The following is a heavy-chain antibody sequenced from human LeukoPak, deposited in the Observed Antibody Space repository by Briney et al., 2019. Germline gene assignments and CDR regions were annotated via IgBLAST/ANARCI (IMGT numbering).Heavy chain of an antibody. J-gene: IGHJ4*02. V-gene: IGHV3-23*01. CDR3: AKGYDNSGWRHFDY. CDR1: GFSISTYA. CDR2: ITAGGGST. D-gene: IGHD6-19*01. Sequence: GGSLRLSCAASGFSISTYAMTWVRQAPGKGLEWVSIITAGGGSTYYADSVKGRFSISRDNSKNTLYLQMNSLRAEDTAVYYCAKGYDNSGWRHFDYWGQGTLVTVSS.